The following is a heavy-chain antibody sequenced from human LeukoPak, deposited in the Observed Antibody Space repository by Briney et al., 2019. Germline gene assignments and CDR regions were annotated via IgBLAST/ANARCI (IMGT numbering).Heavy chain of an antibody. J-gene: IGHJ4*02. CDR3: AKSSSGYKYDY. CDR1: GFTFSSYA. CDR2: ISGSGGST. Sequence: GGYLRLSCAASGFTFSSYAMSWVRQAQGKRLEWVSAISGSGGSTYYADSVKGRFTISRDNSKNTLYLQMNSLRAEDTAVYYCAKSSSGYKYDYWGQGTLVTVSS. V-gene: IGHV3-23*01. D-gene: IGHD3-22*01.